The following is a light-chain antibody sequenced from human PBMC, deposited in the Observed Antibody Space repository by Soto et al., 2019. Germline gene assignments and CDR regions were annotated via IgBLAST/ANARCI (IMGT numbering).Light chain of an antibody. J-gene: IGKJ1*01. CDR3: RQYYSYPET. CDR1: QGISSY. V-gene: IGKV1-8*01. Sequence: AIRMTQSPSSLSASTGDRVTITCRASQGISSYLAWYQQKPGKAPKLLIYAASTLQSGVPSRFSDSGSGTDFTLTISCLQYEDFATYYCRQYYSYPETFGQGTKVEIK. CDR2: AAS.